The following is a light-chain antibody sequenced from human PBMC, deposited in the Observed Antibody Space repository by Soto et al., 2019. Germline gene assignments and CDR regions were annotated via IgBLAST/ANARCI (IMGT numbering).Light chain of an antibody. V-gene: IGLV2-14*03. J-gene: IGLJ1*01. CDR3: CSYTSGSTPFV. CDR1: SSDVGGYNF. Sequence: QSVLTQPASVSGSPGQSITISCTGTSSDVGGYNFVSWYQQHPGKAPKLMIFDVGDRPSGVSNRFSGSKSGNTASLTISGLQAEDEADYYCCSYTSGSTPFVFGTGTKV. CDR2: DVG.